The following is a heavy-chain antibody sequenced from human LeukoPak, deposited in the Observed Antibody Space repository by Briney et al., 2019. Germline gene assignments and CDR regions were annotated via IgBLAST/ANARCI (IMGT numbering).Heavy chain of an antibody. Sequence: ASVNVSCKATGYTFTSYGTSWVRQAPGQGLEWMGWISSNSDNTNYAQKLQGRVTMTTDTSTSTAYMELRSLRSDDTALYFCARDWGSIKVIADYWGQGTLVTVSS. V-gene: IGHV1-18*01. CDR1: GYTFTSYG. J-gene: IGHJ4*02. CDR3: ARDWGSIKVIADY. D-gene: IGHD7-27*01. CDR2: ISSNSDNT.